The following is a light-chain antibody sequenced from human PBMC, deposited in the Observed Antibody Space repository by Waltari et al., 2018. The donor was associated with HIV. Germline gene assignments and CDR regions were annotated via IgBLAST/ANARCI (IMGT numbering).Light chain of an antibody. Sequence: QSALTPPASVSGSPGQPITISCTGTSSAVGGYNYVSWYQQHPGKAPKLMIYDVSNRPSGVSNRFSGSKSGNTASLTISGLQAEDEADYYCSSYTSSSVVFGGGTKLTVL. CDR3: SSYTSSSVV. CDR1: SSAVGGYNY. CDR2: DVS. J-gene: IGLJ2*01. V-gene: IGLV2-14*03.